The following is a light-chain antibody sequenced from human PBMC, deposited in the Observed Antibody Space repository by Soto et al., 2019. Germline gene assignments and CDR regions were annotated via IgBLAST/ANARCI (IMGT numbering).Light chain of an antibody. CDR2: KAS. CDR1: QSISNW. J-gene: IGKJ1*01. Sequence: DIQMTQSPSTLSASVGDRVTITCRASQSISNWLAWYQQKPGKAPKLLIYKASSLESGVPSRFSGSGSGTEFTLSISSLQPDVFATYYCQQYDSYPRTFGQGTKVEIK. CDR3: QQYDSYPRT. V-gene: IGKV1-5*03.